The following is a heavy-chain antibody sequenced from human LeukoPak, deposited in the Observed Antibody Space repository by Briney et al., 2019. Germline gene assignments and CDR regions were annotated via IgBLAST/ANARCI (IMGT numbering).Heavy chain of an antibody. Sequence: ASVKVSCKASGYTFTTHYMHWVRQAPGQGLEWMGIVNPSSGSTSYAQKFQGRVTMTRDTSTSTFYMELRSLKSEDTAVYYCARDGEYYDSSGSYFDYWGQGTLVTVSS. J-gene: IGHJ4*02. CDR3: ARDGEYYDSSGSYFDY. CDR1: GYTFTTHY. D-gene: IGHD3-22*01. V-gene: IGHV1-46*01. CDR2: VNPSSGST.